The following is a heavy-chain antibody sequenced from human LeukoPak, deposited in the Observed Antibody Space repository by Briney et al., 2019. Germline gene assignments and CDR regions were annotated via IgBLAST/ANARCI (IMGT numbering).Heavy chain of an antibody. CDR2: IWYDGSNK. CDR1: GFTFSSYG. J-gene: IGHJ4*02. Sequence: GGALRLSCAASGFTFSSYGMHWVRQAPGKGLEWVAVIWYDGSNKYYADSVKGRFTISRDNSKNTLYLQMNSLRAEDTAVYYCARRRGPYSSSLPDYWGQGTLVTVSS. D-gene: IGHD6-6*01. CDR3: ARRRGPYSSSLPDY. V-gene: IGHV3-33*01.